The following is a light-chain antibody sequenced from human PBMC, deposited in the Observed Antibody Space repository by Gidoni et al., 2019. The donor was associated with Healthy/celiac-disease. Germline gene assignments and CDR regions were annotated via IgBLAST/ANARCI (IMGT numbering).Light chain of an antibody. CDR2: GNS. J-gene: IGLJ2*01. Sequence: QSVLTQPPSVSGAPGQRVTISCTGSSSNIGAGYDVHWYQQLPGTAPKLLIYGNSNRPSWVPDRFSGSKSGTSASLAITGLQAEDEADYYCQSYDSTWVFGGGTKLTVL. CDR1: SSNIGAGYD. V-gene: IGLV1-40*01. CDR3: QSYDSTWV.